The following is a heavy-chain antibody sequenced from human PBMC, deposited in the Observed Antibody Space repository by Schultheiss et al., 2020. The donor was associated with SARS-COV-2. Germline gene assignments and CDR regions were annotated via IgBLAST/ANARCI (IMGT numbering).Heavy chain of an antibody. CDR2: IWYDGSNK. V-gene: IGHV3-33*01. J-gene: IGHJ6*02. D-gene: IGHD2-2*02. CDR1: GFTFSSYG. Sequence: GGSLRLSCAASGFTFSSYGMHWVRQAPGKGLEWVAVIWYDGSNKYYADSVKGRFTISRDNSKNTLYLQMNSLRAEDTAVYYCAREVVPAAILDGYYDMDVWGQGTTVTVSS. CDR3: AREVVPAAILDGYYDMDV.